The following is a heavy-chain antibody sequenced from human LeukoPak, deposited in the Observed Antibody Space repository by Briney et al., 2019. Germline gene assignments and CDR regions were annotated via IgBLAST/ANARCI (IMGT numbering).Heavy chain of an antibody. CDR3: ATTLYYYDSTQRPTNFDY. D-gene: IGHD3-22*01. Sequence: GGSLRLSCAASGFTFSSYGMHWVRQAPGKGLEWVAFIRYDGSNKYYADSVKGRFTISRDNAKNSLYLQMNSLRAEDTAVYYCATTLYYYDSTQRPTNFDYWGQGTLVTVSS. V-gene: IGHV3-30*02. CDR1: GFTFSSYG. CDR2: IRYDGSNK. J-gene: IGHJ4*02.